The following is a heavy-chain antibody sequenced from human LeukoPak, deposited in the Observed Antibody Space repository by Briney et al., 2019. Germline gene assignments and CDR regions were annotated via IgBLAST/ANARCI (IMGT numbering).Heavy chain of an antibody. D-gene: IGHD2-8*02. V-gene: IGHV4-4*07. J-gene: IGHJ2*01. CDR1: GGSISTKY. CDR2: VHTSGTT. CDR3: ARDLGQRGVVNDHHWYFEL. Sequence: SETLSLTCTVSGGSISTKYWSWIRQPAGKGLEWIGRVHTSGTTHYNPSLRSRVTISVDNSKNQFSLNLTPVTATDTAVYYCARDLGQRGVVNDHHWYFELGGRGTLVTVSS.